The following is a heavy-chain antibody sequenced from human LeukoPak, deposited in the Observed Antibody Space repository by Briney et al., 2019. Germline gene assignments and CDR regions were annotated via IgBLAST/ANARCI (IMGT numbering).Heavy chain of an antibody. CDR2: LCDSGST. D-gene: IGHD3-10*01. Sequence: SETLSLTCTVSGGSLSSYCWSWVRQSPGKRLEWIGYLCDSGSTSFNPSLKSRVTISLDTSKNQFSLKVTSMTAADTAVYYCTRVACGDHFDIWGQGTMVTVSS. CDR1: GGSLSSYC. J-gene: IGHJ3*02. CDR3: TRVACGDHFDI. V-gene: IGHV4-59*01.